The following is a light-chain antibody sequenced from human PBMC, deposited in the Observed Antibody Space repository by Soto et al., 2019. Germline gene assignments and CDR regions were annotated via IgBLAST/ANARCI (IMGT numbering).Light chain of an antibody. J-gene: IGLJ7*01. Sequence: QSALTQPPSASGSPGQSVAISCTGTSSDVGGYNFVSWYQHHPGKAPKLMIFEVSKRPSGVPDRFSGSKSGNTASLTVSGLQAEDEADYYCGSYGGKNKIFGGGTQLTVL. V-gene: IGLV2-8*01. CDR1: SSDVGGYNF. CDR3: GSYGGKNKI. CDR2: EVS.